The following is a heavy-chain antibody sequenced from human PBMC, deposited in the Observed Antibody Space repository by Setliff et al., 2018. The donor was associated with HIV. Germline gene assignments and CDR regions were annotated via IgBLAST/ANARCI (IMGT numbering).Heavy chain of an antibody. CDR3: ARRFGEVYDWIDP. CDR2: INSSGRT. D-gene: IGHD3-10*01. J-gene: IGHJ5*02. V-gene: IGHV4-4*09. CDR1: GGSISSFY. Sequence: NPSETLSLTCTVSGGSISSFYWSWIRQPPGKGPEWIGYINSSGRTNYNPSLKGLVTISLDTSKNRFSLKLNSVTAADTAVYYCARRFGEVYDWIDPWGQGTLVTVSS.